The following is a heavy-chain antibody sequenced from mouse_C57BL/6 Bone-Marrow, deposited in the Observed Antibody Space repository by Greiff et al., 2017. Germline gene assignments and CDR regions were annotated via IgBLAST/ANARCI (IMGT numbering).Heavy chain of an antibody. Sequence: VQLQQPGAELVKPGASVKLSCKASGYTFTSYWMQWVKQRPGQGLEWIGEIDPSDSYTNYNQKFKGKATLTVDTSASTAYMQLSSLTSEDSAVYYGARHYPLLAWFAYWGQGTLVTVSA. D-gene: IGHD1-2*01. CDR3: ARHYPLLAWFAY. CDR2: IDPSDSYT. CDR1: GYTFTSYW. J-gene: IGHJ3*01. V-gene: IGHV1-50*01.